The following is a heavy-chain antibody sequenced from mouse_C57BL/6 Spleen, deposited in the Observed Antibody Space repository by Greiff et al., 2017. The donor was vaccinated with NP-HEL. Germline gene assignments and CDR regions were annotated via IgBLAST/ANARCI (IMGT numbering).Heavy chain of an antibody. D-gene: IGHD3-2*02. CDR3: ARGGTAQATAFDY. Sequence: DVKLVESGAELVKPGASVKLSCTASGFNIKDYYMHWVKQRTEQGLEWIGRIDPEDGETKYAPKFQGKATITADTSSNTAYLQLSSLTSEDTAVYYCARGGTAQATAFDYWGQGTTLTVSS. CDR1: GFNIKDYY. V-gene: IGHV14-2*01. CDR2: IDPEDGET. J-gene: IGHJ2*01.